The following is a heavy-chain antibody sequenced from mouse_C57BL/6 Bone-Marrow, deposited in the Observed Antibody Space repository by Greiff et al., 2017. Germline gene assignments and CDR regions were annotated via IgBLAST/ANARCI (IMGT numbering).Heavy chain of an antibody. J-gene: IGHJ2*01. CDR3: ALYYGNY. D-gene: IGHD2-1*01. CDR2: IDPSDSYT. CDR1: GYTFTSYW. V-gene: IGHV1-50*01. Sequence: QSCKASGYTFTSYWMQWVKQRPGQGLEWIGEIDPSDSYTNYNQKFKGKATLTVDTSSSTAYMQLSSLTSEDSAVYYCALYYGNYWGQGTTLTVSS.